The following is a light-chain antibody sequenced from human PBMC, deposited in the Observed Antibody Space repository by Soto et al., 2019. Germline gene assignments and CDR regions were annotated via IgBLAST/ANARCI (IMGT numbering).Light chain of an antibody. CDR1: QSITRN. Sequence: EIVMTHSPATLSVSPGARATLSCRASQSITRNLAWYQQSPGQAPRLLIYGASTRATGIPARFSGSGSGTEFTLTINSLQSEDFAVYYCQQYNNWPMWTFGQGTKVDIK. V-gene: IGKV3-15*01. CDR2: GAS. J-gene: IGKJ1*01. CDR3: QQYNNWPMWT.